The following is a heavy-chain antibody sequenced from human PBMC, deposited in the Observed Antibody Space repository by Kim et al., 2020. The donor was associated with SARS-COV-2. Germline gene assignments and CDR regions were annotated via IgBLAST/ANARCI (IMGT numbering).Heavy chain of an antibody. Sequence: GGSLRLSCAASGFTFSSYAMSWVRQAPGKGLEWVSAISGSGGSTYYADSVKGRFTISRDNSKNTLYLQMNSLRAEDTAVYYCAKGARYCSGGSCYSGDYWGQGTLVTVSS. D-gene: IGHD2-15*01. CDR3: AKGARYCSGGSCYSGDY. CDR1: GFTFSSYA. V-gene: IGHV3-23*01. CDR2: ISGSGGST. J-gene: IGHJ4*02.